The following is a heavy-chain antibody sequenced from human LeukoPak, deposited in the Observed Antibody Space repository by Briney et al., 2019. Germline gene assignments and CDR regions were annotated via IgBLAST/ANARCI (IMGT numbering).Heavy chain of an antibody. CDR3: ARVTDIPNWFDP. Sequence: SVKVSCKASGRTFSSYAISWVRQAPGQGLEWMGGIIPIFGTANYAQKFQGRVTVTTDESTSTAYMELSSLRSEDTAVYYCARVTDIPNWFDPWGQGTLVTVSS. CDR2: IIPIFGTA. CDR1: GRTFSSYA. J-gene: IGHJ5*02. V-gene: IGHV1-69*05.